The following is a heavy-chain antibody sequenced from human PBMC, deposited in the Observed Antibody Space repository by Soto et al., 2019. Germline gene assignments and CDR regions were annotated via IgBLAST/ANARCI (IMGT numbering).Heavy chain of an antibody. CDR3: GRANQDY. CDR1: GFTFSSYS. J-gene: IGHJ4*02. D-gene: IGHD2-2*01. CDR2: ISSSSSYI. Sequence: EVQLVESGGGVVKPGGSLRLSCAASGFTFSSYSMHWVRQAPGKGLEWVASISSSSSYIYYADSVKGRFTIARDNAEYSLYLQMSSLRGEDTAVYYCGRANQDYWGQGTLVTVS. V-gene: IGHV3-21*01.